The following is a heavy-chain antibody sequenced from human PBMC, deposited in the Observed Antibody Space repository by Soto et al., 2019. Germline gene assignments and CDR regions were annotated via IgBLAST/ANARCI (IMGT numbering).Heavy chain of an antibody. V-gene: IGHV1-18*01. J-gene: IGHJ4*01. D-gene: IGHD3-9*01. Sequence: QVRLVQSGAEVKKPGASVKVSCETSGYTFTNFGISWVRHAPGQGLEWIGWVTTFNGKTNYAQKLQGRIPVPTHTSTSPVYMELRSLSSHDPAIYYCVTERYAYFATHPSDHWGQGTLITVSS. CDR3: VTERYAYFATHPSDH. CDR2: VTTFNGKT. CDR1: GYTFTNFG.